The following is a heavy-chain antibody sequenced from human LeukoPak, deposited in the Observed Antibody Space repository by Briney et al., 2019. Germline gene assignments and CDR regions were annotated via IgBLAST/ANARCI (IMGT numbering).Heavy chain of an antibody. D-gene: IGHD5-24*01. CDR2: ISWNSGSL. CDR1: GFTLDDYA. CDR3: ASGGWVPIDY. V-gene: IGHV3-9*01. Sequence: GGSLRLSCAASGFTLDDYAMHWVRRAPGKGPEWVSGISWNSGSLGYADSVKGRFTISRDNSKNTLYLQMNSLRAEDTAVYYCASGGWVPIDYWGQGTLVTVSS. J-gene: IGHJ4*02.